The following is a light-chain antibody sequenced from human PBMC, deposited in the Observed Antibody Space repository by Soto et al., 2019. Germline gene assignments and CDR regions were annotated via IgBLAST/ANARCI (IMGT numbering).Light chain of an antibody. CDR2: GAS. V-gene: IGKV3-20*01. Sequence: EIVLTQSPGTLSLSPGERATLSCRASQSVSSSYLAWYQQKPGQAPRLLIYGASSRATGIPDRFSGSGSGTEFTLTINSLQSEDFAVYFCQQYNNWPGTFGQGTKVDIK. CDR3: QQYNNWPGT. J-gene: IGKJ1*01. CDR1: QSVSSSY.